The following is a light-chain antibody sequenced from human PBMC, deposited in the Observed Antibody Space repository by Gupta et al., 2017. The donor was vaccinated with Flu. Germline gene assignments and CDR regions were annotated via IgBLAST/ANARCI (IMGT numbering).Light chain of an antibody. V-gene: IGKV3-20*01. CDR3: QQYGSSPRLT. J-gene: IGKJ4*01. CDR2: GAS. Sequence: TLSLSPGERATLSCRASQTVGNNYLAWYQQKPGQAPRLLIYGASTRATGIPDRFSGSGSGTDFSLTISRLEPEDFAVYYCQQYGSSPRLTFGGGTKVEIK. CDR1: QTVGNNY.